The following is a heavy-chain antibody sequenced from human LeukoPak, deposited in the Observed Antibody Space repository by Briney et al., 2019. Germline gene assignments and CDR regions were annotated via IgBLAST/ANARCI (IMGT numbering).Heavy chain of an antibody. Sequence: SQTLSLTCAISGDSISSNSATWNWIRQSPSRGLEWLGMTYYRSKYYYDYAVSVKSRITINPETSKNQFSLQLNSVTPEDTAVYYCARDPGLGYYYYHGMDVWGQGTTVTVSS. J-gene: IGHJ6*02. D-gene: IGHD3-16*01. CDR3: ARDPGLGYYYYHGMDV. CDR2: TYYRSKYYY. V-gene: IGHV6-1*01. CDR1: GDSISSNSAT.